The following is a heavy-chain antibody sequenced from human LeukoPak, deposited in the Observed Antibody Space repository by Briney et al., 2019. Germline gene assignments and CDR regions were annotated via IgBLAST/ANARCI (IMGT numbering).Heavy chain of an antibody. J-gene: IGHJ4*02. D-gene: IGHD3-10*01. V-gene: IGHV3-23*01. CDR1: GFTISTYG. CDR2: ISGGTT. Sequence: AGSLRLSCAASGFTISTYGMSWVRQAPGKGLEWVSSISGGTTYYADSVKGRFTISRDNSKNTVSLQMNSLRAEDTAVYYCAKSVYHSGNYWGQGTLVTGSS. CDR3: AKSVYHSGNY.